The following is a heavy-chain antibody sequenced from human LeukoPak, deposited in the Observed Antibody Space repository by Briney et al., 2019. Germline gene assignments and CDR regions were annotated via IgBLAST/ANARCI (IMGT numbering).Heavy chain of an antibody. CDR2: IYSGGST. CDR3: ARENYDFWDGGWFDP. V-gene: IGHV3-66*02. D-gene: IGHD3-3*01. CDR1: GFTVSSNY. J-gene: IGHJ5*02. Sequence: PGGSLRLSCAASGFTVSSNYMSWVRQAPGKGLEWVSVIYSGGSTYYADSVKGRFTISGDNSKNTLYLQMNSLRAEDTAVYYCARENYDFWDGGWFDPWGQGTLVTVSS.